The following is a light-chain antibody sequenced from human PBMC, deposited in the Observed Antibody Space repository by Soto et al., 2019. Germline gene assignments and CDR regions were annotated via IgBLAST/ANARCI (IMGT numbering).Light chain of an antibody. CDR3: QLRVNWPPLYT. J-gene: IGKJ2*01. CDR1: QSVSSY. V-gene: IGKV3-11*01. CDR2: DAS. Sequence: EIVLTQSPATLSLSPGERATLSCRASQSVSSYLAWYQHKPGQAPRLLIYDASNRATGIPARFSGSGSGTDFTLTISSLEHEDFAVYYCQLRVNWPPLYTFGQGTKLEIK.